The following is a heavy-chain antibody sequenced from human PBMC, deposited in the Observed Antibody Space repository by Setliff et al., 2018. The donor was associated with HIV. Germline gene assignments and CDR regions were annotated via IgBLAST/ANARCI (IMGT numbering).Heavy chain of an antibody. CDR2: IYYSGST. CDR1: GGSISSGDYY. J-gene: IGHJ4*02. D-gene: IGHD3-16*01. Sequence: SETLSLTCTVSGGSISSGDYYWSWIRQPPGKGLEWIGYIYYSGSTNYNPSLKSRVTISVVTSKNQFSLKLSSVTAADTAVYYCARGTLYYDYVWGTPFPFDYWGQGTLVTVSS. CDR3: ARGTLYYDYVWGTPFPFDY. V-gene: IGHV4-61*08.